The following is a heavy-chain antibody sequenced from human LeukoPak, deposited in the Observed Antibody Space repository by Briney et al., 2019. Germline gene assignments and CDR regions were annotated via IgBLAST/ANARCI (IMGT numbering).Heavy chain of an antibody. CDR2: ISSSSSYI. Sequence: GGSLRLSCAASGFTFSSYSMNWVRQAPGKGLEWVSSISSSSSYIYYAGSVKGRFTISRDNAKNSLYLQMNSLRAEDTAVYYCARGGGGSYYHLLDYWGQGTLVTVSS. CDR3: ARGGGGSYYHLLDY. CDR1: GFTFSSYS. J-gene: IGHJ4*02. V-gene: IGHV3-21*01. D-gene: IGHD1-26*01.